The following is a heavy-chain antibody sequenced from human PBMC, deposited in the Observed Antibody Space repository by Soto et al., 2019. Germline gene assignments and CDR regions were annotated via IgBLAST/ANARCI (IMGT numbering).Heavy chain of an antibody. V-gene: IGHV3-21*01. D-gene: IGHD3-16*01. Sequence: PGGSLRLSCAASGFAFGSYSINFFRHSPWKGLEWVSSISSSSSYIYYADSVKGRFTISRDNAKNSLYLQMNSLRAEDTAVYYCARDRGGSYYYGMDVWGQGTTVTVSS. J-gene: IGHJ6*02. CDR3: ARDRGGSYYYGMDV. CDR2: ISSSSSYI. CDR1: GFAFGSYS.